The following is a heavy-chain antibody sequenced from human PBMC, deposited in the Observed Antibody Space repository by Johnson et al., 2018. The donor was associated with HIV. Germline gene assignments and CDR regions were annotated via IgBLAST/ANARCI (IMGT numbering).Heavy chain of an antibody. CDR3: AKDRGAARRGAFDI. V-gene: IGHV3-9*01. J-gene: IGHJ3*02. CDR1: GFTVSTNY. D-gene: IGHD6-6*01. Sequence: VQLVESGGDLVQPGGSLRLSCAAAGFTVSTNYMSWVRQAPGKGLEWVSDISWNSGSLDYADSVTGRFTISRDNAKNSLYLQMNSLRAEDTAFYYCAKDRGAARRGAFDIWGQGTMVTVSS. CDR2: ISWNSGSL.